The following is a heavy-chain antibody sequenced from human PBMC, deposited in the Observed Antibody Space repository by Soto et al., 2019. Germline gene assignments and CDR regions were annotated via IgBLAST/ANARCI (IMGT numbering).Heavy chain of an antibody. Sequence: ASVKVSCKASGYTFTSYAMHWVRQAPGRRLEWMGWINAGNGNTKYSQKFQGRVTITRDTSASTAYMELSSLRSEDTAVYYCARGVAPYYFDYWGQGTLVTVYS. CDR3: ARGVAPYYFDY. V-gene: IGHV1-3*01. J-gene: IGHJ4*02. D-gene: IGHD2-15*01. CDR1: GYTFTSYA. CDR2: INAGNGNT.